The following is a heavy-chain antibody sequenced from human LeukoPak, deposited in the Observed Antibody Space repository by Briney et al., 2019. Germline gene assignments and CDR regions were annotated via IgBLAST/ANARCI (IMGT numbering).Heavy chain of an antibody. J-gene: IGHJ3*02. CDR3: ARVPRFVVAAIDDAFDI. CDR1: GGTFISYA. CDR2: ISAYNGNT. Sequence: ASVKVSCKASGGTFISYAISWVRQAPGQGLEWMGWISAYNGNTNYAQKLQGRVTMTTDTSTSTAYMELRSLRSDDTAVYYCARVPRFVVAAIDDAFDIWSQGTMVTVSS. V-gene: IGHV1-18*01. D-gene: IGHD2-15*01.